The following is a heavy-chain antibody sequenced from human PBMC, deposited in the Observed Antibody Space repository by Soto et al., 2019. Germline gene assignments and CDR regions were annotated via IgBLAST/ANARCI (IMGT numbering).Heavy chain of an antibody. CDR2: IYWDDDK. Sequence: SGPTLVNPTRTLTLTCTFSEFSLSTTGVGVGWIRQPPGKALEWLALIYWDDDKRYNPSLKSRLTITKDTSKNQVVLTMTNMDPVDTATYYCVQSRCGGDCLQSYSSHSYYGLDVWGQGTTVTVSS. J-gene: IGHJ6*02. D-gene: IGHD2-21*01. CDR1: EFSLSTTGVG. V-gene: IGHV2-5*02. CDR3: VQSRCGGDCLQSYSSHSYYGLDV.